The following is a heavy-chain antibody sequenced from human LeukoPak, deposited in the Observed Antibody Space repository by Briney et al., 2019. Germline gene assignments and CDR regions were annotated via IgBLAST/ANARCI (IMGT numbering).Heavy chain of an antibody. CDR1: GGSFSGYY. J-gene: IGHJ4*02. Sequence: SETLSLICAVYGGSFSGYYWSWIRQPPGKGLEWIGEINHSGSTNYNPSLKSRVTISVDTSKNQFSLKLSSVTAADTAVYYCARGRVLWFGELYYFDYWGQGTLVTVSS. CDR3: ARGRVLWFGELYYFDY. D-gene: IGHD3-10*01. CDR2: INHSGST. V-gene: IGHV4-34*01.